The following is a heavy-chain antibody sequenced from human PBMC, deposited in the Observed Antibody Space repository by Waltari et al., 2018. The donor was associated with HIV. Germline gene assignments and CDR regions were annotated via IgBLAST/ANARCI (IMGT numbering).Heavy chain of an antibody. CDR2: ISRDGSSK. CDR1: GFILRVFA. CDR3: AREGIVAAPFDF. J-gene: IGHJ4*02. V-gene: IGHV3-30*01. Sequence: QVQLVASGGGLVQPGGSLRLSCAASGFILRVFAIHWVRQAPGKGLEWVAVISRDGSSKYYADSVQGRFTISRDNSKNSLHLHMNSLRPKDTAVYYCAREGIVAAPFDFWGLGTLVTVSS. D-gene: IGHD2-15*01.